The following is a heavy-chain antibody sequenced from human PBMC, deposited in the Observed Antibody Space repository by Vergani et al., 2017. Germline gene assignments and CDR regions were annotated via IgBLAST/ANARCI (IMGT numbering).Heavy chain of an antibody. CDR2: INPNSGGT. CDR1: GYTFTGYY. V-gene: IGHV1-2*02. Sequence: QVQLVQSGAEVKKPGASVKVSCKASGYTFTGYYMHWVRQAPGQGLEWMGWINPNSGGTNYAQKFQGRVTMTRDTSISTAYMELSRLRSDDTAVYYCARGSSAIGDKTPNAFDIWGQGTMVTVSS. CDR3: ARGSSAIGDKTPNAFDI. D-gene: IGHD2-2*01. J-gene: IGHJ3*02.